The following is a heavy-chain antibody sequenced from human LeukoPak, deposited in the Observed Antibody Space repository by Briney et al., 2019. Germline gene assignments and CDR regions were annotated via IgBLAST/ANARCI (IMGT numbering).Heavy chain of an antibody. CDR2: IYYSGST. J-gene: IGHJ6*03. CDR3: AREGGYSGYDSHYYYYMDV. CDR1: GGSISSYY. D-gene: IGHD5-12*01. V-gene: IGHV4-59*12. Sequence: SETLSLTCTVSGGSISSYYWSWIRQPPGKGLEWIGYIYYSGSTNYNPSLKSRVTISVDTSKNQFSLKLSSVTAADTAVYYCAREGGYSGYDSHYYYYMDVWGKGTTVTVSS.